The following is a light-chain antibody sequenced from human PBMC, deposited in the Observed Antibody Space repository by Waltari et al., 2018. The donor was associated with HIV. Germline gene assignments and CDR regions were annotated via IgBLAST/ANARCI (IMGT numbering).Light chain of an antibody. Sequence: QSALTQPASVSGSPGPSITISCTGTSSDVGLYNYVSWYQQHPGKAPKLMIYEVTNRPSGVSYRFSGSKSGNTASLTISGLQAEDEADYYCTSYTTIFTYVFGTGTWVSVL. V-gene: IGLV2-14*01. CDR2: EVT. J-gene: IGLJ1*01. CDR3: TSYTTIFTYV. CDR1: SSDVGLYNY.